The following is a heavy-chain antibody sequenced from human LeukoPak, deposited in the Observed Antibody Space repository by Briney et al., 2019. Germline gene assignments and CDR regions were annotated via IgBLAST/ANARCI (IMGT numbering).Heavy chain of an antibody. CDR3: AVRYWSGVYYFDY. J-gene: IGHJ4*02. D-gene: IGHD3-3*01. CDR2: IYYSGST. CDR1: GGSISSGGYY. Sequence: PSQTLSLTCTVSGGSISSGGYYWSWIRQHPGKGLEWVGHIYYSGSTYYNPSLKSRVTISVDTSKNQFSLKLSSVTAADTAVYYCAVRYWSGVYYFDYWGQGTLVTVSS. V-gene: IGHV4-31*03.